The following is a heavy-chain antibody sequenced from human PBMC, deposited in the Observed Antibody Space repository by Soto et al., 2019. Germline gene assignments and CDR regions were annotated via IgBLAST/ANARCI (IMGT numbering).Heavy chain of an antibody. V-gene: IGHV4-34*01. D-gene: IGHD1-1*01. J-gene: IGHJ6*02. CDR2: IKHKGST. CDR3: ARGRRAETTFYYSFGMDV. Sequence: PSDTLSLTCAVYGGSFSGYYWSWIRKPPGKGLEWIGEIKHKGSTNYNPSRRSRVTISVDTSKKQCSFKLNSVTAADTAVYHCARGRRAETTFYYSFGMDVWGQATTVPVSS. CDR1: GGSFSGYY.